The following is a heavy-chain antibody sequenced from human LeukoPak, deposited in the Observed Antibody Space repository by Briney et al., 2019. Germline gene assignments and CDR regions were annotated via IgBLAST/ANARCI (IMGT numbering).Heavy chain of an antibody. CDR3: AKDRGSGYHYFDY. Sequence: GGSLRLSCPVPGFTFSSYAMSWVRQAPGRGLEWVSVISTSGESAYYADSVKGRFTISRDNSKNTLYLQMNSLRAEDTAVYYCAKDRGSGYHYFDYWGQGTLVTVSS. J-gene: IGHJ4*02. V-gene: IGHV3-23*01. CDR1: GFTFSSYA. D-gene: IGHD3-22*01. CDR2: ISTSGESA.